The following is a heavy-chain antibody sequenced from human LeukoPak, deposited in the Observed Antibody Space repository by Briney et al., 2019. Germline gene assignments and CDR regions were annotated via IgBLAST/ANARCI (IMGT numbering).Heavy chain of an antibody. CDR2: MNPNRVNT. CDR1: GYTFTSYD. Sequence: ASVKVSCKASGYTFTSYDINWVRQATGQGLEWMGWMNPNRVNTCYAQKFQGTVTITRNTSISTAYMELSSLRSEDTAVYYCARGSYVWGSYRHYYFDYWGQGTLVTVSS. CDR3: ARGSYVWGSYRHYYFDY. J-gene: IGHJ4*02. V-gene: IGHV1-8*03. D-gene: IGHD3-16*02.